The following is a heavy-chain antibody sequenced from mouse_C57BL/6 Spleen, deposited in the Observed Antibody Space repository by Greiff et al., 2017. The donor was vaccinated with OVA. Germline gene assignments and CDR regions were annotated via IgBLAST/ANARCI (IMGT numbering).Heavy chain of an antibody. Sequence: VQGVESGPGLVAPSQSLSITCTVSGFSLTSYAISWVRQPPGKGLEWLGVIWTGGGTNYNSALKSRLSISKDNSKSQVFLKMNSLQTDDTARYYCARNRDGLTGYFDYWGQGTTLTVSS. CDR3: ARNRDGLTGYFDY. D-gene: IGHD2-3*01. CDR1: GFSLTSYA. V-gene: IGHV2-9-1*01. J-gene: IGHJ2*01. CDR2: IWTGGGT.